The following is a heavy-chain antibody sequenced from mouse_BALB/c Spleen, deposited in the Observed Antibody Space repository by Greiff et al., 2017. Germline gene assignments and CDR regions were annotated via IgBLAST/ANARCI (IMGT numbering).Heavy chain of an antibody. V-gene: IGHV5-6-5*01. CDR3: ANFYYSNGDYYAMDY. CDR1: GFTFSSYV. Sequence: EVHLVESGGGLVKPGGSLKLSCAASGFTFSSYVMTWVRQTPEKRLEWVASISSGGSTYDTDSVKGRFTISRANARNILYLQMSSLRSEDTAMYSGANFYYSNGDYYAMDYWGQGTSVTVSS. J-gene: IGHJ4*01. CDR2: ISSGGST. D-gene: IGHD1-1*01.